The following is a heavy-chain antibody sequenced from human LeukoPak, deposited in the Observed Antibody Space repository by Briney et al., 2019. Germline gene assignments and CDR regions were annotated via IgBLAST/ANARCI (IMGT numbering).Heavy chain of an antibody. CDR2: IYYSGST. CDR1: GFTFSSYA. D-gene: IGHD2-2*01. CDR3: ARYCSSTSCYANYYGMDV. Sequence: LRLSCAASGFTFSSYAMSWVRQAPGKGLEWIGYIYYSGSTNYNPSLKSRVTISVDTSKNQFSLKLSSVTAADTAVYYCARYCSSTSCYANYYGMDVWGQGTTVTVSS. V-gene: IGHV4-59*01. J-gene: IGHJ6*02.